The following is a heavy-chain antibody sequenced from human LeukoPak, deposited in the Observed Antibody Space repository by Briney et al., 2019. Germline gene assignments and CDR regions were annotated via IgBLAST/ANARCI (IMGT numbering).Heavy chain of an antibody. V-gene: IGHV3-30*18. CDR2: VSYDGSNK. CDR3: AKTSRYSSSWFVLDY. D-gene: IGHD6-13*01. J-gene: IGHJ4*02. CDR1: GYTFTGYY. Sequence: SCKASGYTFTGYYMHWVRQAPGKGLEWVAVVSYDGSNKYYADSVKGRFTISRDNSKNTLYLQMNSLRAEDTAVYYCAKTSRYSSSWFVLDYWGQGTLVTVSS.